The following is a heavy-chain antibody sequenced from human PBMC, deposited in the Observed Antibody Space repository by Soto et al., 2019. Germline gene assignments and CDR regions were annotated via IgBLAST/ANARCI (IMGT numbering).Heavy chain of an antibody. CDR1: SDSITNYY. D-gene: IGHD2-15*01. V-gene: IGHV4-59*01. Sequence: QVQLQESGPGLVKPSETLSLTCTVSSDSITNYYWSWIRQSPGKGLEWIGYIHDSGRSNYNPSLKSGVKLSVDTSKKQFSLKLNSVTAADTAVYYCARVGGTRGWYWGQGTLVTVSS. CDR2: IHDSGRS. CDR3: ARVGGTRGWY. J-gene: IGHJ4*02.